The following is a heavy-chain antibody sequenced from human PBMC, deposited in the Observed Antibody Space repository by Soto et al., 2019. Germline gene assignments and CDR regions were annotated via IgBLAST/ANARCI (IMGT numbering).Heavy chain of an antibody. V-gene: IGHV3-23*01. Sequence: PGGSLRLSCAVSGFTFSSYAMNWVRQAPGKGLEWVSTIGDRGGSTYYADSVKGRFTISRDNSKNTLYLQMNSLRAEDTAVYYCAKGGPWFGEFSPFDYWGQGTLVTVSS. CDR2: IGDRGGST. CDR3: AKGGPWFGEFSPFDY. CDR1: GFTFSSYA. D-gene: IGHD3-10*01. J-gene: IGHJ4*02.